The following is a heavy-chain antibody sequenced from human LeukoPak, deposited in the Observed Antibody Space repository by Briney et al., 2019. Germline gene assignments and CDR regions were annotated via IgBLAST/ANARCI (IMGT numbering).Heavy chain of an antibody. V-gene: IGHV4-34*01. CDR3: ARGRTYYYDSSGYRVFDP. CDR1: GFTFSSYS. J-gene: IGHJ5*02. Sequence: GSLRLSCAASGFTFSSYSMNWVRQAPGKGLEWIGEINHSGSTNYDPSLKSRVTISVDTSKNQFSLKLSSVTAADTAVYYCARGRTYYYDSSGYRVFDPWGQGTLVTVSS. CDR2: INHSGST. D-gene: IGHD3-22*01.